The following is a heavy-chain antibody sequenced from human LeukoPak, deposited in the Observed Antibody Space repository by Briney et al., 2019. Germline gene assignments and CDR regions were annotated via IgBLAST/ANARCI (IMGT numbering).Heavy chain of an antibody. CDR2: ISSSGSTI. Sequence: GGSLRLSCAASGFTFSDYYMSWIRQAPGKRLEWVSYISSSGSTIYYADSVKGRFTISRDNAKNSLYLQMNSLRAEDTAVYYCARGLTMVRGLRNDMDVWGQGTTVTVSS. D-gene: IGHD3-10*01. J-gene: IGHJ6*02. CDR1: GFTFSDYY. CDR3: ARGLTMVRGLRNDMDV. V-gene: IGHV3-11*01.